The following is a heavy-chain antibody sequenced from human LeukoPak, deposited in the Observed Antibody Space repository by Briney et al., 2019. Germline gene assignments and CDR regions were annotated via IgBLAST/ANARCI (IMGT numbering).Heavy chain of an antibody. V-gene: IGHV4-59*12. CDR1: GGSISSYY. D-gene: IGHD5-18*01. J-gene: IGHJ6*03. Sequence: PSETLSLTCTVSGGSISSYYWSWIRQPPGKGLEWIGYIYYSGSTNYNPSLKSRVTISVDTSKNQFSLKLSSVTAADTAVYYCARDTAMVFYYYYMDVWGKGTTVTVSS. CDR3: ARDTAMVFYYYYMDV. CDR2: IYYSGST.